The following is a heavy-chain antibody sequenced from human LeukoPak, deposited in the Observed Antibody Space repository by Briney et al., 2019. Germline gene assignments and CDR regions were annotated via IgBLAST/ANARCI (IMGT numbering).Heavy chain of an antibody. CDR3: ATSLSTSGWFDP. CDR1: GYTFTIYY. Sequence: GASVKVSCKASGYTFTIYYMHWVRQAPGQGLEWMGIINPSGGSTSYAQKFQGRVTMTRDTSTSTVYMELSGLRSEDTAVYYCATSLSTSGWFDPWGQGTLVTVSS. J-gene: IGHJ5*02. CDR2: INPSGGST. V-gene: IGHV1-46*01. D-gene: IGHD2-2*01.